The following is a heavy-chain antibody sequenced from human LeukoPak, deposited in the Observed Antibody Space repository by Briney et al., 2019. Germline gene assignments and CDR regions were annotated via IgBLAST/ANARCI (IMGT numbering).Heavy chain of an antibody. D-gene: IGHD5-12*01. J-gene: IGHJ3*02. Sequence: ASVKVSCKASGGTFSSYAISWVRQAPGQGLEWMGRIIPILGIANYAQKSQGRVTITADKSTSTAYMELSSLRSEDTAVYYCARDRKAATIISDAFDIWGQGTMVTVSS. V-gene: IGHV1-69*04. CDR3: ARDRKAATIISDAFDI. CDR2: IIPILGIA. CDR1: GGTFSSYA.